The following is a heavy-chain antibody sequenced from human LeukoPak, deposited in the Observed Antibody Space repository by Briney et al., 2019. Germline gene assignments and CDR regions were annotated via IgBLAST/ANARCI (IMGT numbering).Heavy chain of an antibody. V-gene: IGHV4-34*01. D-gene: IGHD3-9*01. Sequence: PSETLSLTCAVYGGSFSGYYWSWIRQPPGKGLEWIGEINHSGSTNYNPSLKCRVTISVDTSKNQFSLKLSSVTAADTAVYYCARGLAISPYDYWGQGTLVTVSS. CDR3: ARGLAISPYDY. J-gene: IGHJ4*02. CDR1: GGSFSGYY. CDR2: INHSGST.